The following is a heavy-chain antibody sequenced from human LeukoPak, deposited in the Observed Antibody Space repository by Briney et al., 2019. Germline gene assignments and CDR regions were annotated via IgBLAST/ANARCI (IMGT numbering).Heavy chain of an antibody. V-gene: IGHV3-23*01. D-gene: IGHD6-19*01. CDR2: ISVDGKTA. J-gene: IGHJ5*02. CDR3: AQGYLSGWYPS. CDR1: GFSVSNSG. Sequence: GGSLRLSCVVSGFSVSNSGMSWVRQAPGKGLDWISTISVDGKTAYYADSVKGRFIISRDNSKNTLYLQLSGLRAEDTAVYYCAQGYLSGWYPSWGQGSMVSVSS.